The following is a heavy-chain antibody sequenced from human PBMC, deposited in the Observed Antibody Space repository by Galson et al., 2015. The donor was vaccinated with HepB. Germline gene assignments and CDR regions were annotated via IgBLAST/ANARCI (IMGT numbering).Heavy chain of an antibody. CDR1: GYSFTSYW. CDR2: IYPGDSDT. D-gene: IGHD3-3*01. CDR3: ARRVYDFWSGYRMGDAFDI. Sequence: QSGAEVKKPGESLKISCKGSGYSFTSYWIGWVRQMPGKGLEWMGIIYPGDSDTRYSPSFQGQVTISADKSISTAYLQWSSLKASDTAMYYCARRVYDFWSGYRMGDAFDIWGQGTMVTVS. J-gene: IGHJ3*02. V-gene: IGHV5-51*01.